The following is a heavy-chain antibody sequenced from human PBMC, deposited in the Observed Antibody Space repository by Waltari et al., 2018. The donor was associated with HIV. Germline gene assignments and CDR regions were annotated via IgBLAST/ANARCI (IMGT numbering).Heavy chain of an antibody. CDR2: TYSGGST. V-gene: IGHV3-53*01. Sequence: RLSCAASGFTVSSNFMSWVRQAPGKGLEWVSLTYSGGSTYYANSVQGRFTVSRDISKNTLYLQMSGLRGDDTAVYYCARAVVPGRIPHYYYAMDVWGQGTTVTVSS. J-gene: IGHJ6*02. D-gene: IGHD2-2*02. CDR1: GFTVSSNF. CDR3: ARAVVPGRIPHYYYAMDV.